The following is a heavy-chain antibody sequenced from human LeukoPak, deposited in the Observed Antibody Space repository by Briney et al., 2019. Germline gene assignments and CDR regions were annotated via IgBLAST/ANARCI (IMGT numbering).Heavy chain of an antibody. D-gene: IGHD1-26*01. Sequence: GGSLRLSCAASGFTFSSYGMHWVRQAPGKGLXXXAVISYDGSNKYYADSVKGRFTISRDNSKNTLYLQMNSLRAEDTAVYYCAKETFFSGSYYAYWGQGTLVTVSS. CDR3: AKETFFSGSYYAY. CDR2: ISYDGSNK. J-gene: IGHJ4*02. CDR1: GFTFSSYG. V-gene: IGHV3-30*18.